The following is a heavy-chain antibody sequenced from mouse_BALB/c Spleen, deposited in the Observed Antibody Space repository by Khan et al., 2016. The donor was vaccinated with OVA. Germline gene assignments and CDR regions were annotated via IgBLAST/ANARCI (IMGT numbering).Heavy chain of an antibody. D-gene: IGHD2-13*01. CDR1: AFTFSDYY. CDR3: ERGYYGDPFSY. J-gene: IGHJ3*01. V-gene: IGHV5-4*02. Sequence: EVARVESGGGVVKPGGSLKLSCAASAFTFSDYYMYWVRQTPEKRLEWVATISDGGSYPYYPDSVKGRFPISRDDATNNLYLQMSSLKSEDTAIYYWERGYYGDPFSYWGQGTLVTVSA. CDR2: ISDGGSYP.